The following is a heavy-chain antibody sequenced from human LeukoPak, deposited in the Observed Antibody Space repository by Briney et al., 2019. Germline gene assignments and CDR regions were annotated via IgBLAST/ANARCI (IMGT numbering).Heavy chain of an antibody. V-gene: IGHV3-23*01. CDR3: AKRNYDFWSGYYRRAENHFDY. D-gene: IGHD3-3*01. CDR1: GFTFSSYA. Sequence: GGSLRLSCAASGFTFSSYAMSSVRQAPGKGLEWVSGISGGGGSTYYADSVKGRFTISRDNAKNTLYLQMNSLRAEDTAVYYWAKRNYDFWSGYYRRAENHFDYWGQGTLVTVSS. CDR2: ISGGGGST. J-gene: IGHJ4*02.